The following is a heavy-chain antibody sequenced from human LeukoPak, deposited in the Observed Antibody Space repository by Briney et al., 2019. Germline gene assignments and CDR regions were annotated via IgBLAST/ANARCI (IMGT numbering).Heavy chain of an antibody. CDR1: GSTFSNAW. Sequence: PGRSLRLSCAASGSTFSNAWMSWVRQAPGKGLEWVGRIKSKTDGGTTDYAAPVKGRFTISRDDSKNTLYLQMNSLKTEDTAVYYCTTTASYPGLDYFDYWGQGTLVTVSS. CDR3: TTTASYPGLDYFDY. J-gene: IGHJ4*02. CDR2: IKSKTDGGTT. V-gene: IGHV3-15*01. D-gene: IGHD1-26*01.